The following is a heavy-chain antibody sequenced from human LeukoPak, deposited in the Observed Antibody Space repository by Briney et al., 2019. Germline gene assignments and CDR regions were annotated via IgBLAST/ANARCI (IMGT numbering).Heavy chain of an antibody. CDR1: GYSISSGYY. J-gene: IGHJ4*02. Sequence: SETLSLTCTVSGYSISSGYYWGWIRQPPGKGLEWIGSIYYSGSTYYNPSLKSRVTISVDTSKNQFSLKLSSVTAADTAVYYCARASPRYYFDYWGQGTLVTVSS. CDR3: ARASPRYYFDY. V-gene: IGHV4-38-2*02. CDR2: IYYSGST.